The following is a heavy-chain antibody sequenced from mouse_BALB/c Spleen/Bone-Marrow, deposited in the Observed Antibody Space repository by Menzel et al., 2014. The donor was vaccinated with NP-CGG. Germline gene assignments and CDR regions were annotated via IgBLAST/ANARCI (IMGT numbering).Heavy chain of an antibody. V-gene: IGHV1S16*01. Sequence: QVQLQQSAELLKPGASVKLSCKASGYTFTSYYMYCVKQRPGQGLEWFGEINPSNGGTNFNEKFKNKATLTVDKSSSTAYMQLSSLTSEDFAVYYCSRGRRDALDYWGQGTSVTVSS. J-gene: IGHJ4*01. CDR3: SRGRRDALDY. CDR1: GYTFTSYY. CDR2: INPSNGGT.